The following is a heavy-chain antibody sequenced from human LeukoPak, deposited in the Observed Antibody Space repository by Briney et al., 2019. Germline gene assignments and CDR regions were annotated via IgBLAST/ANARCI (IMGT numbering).Heavy chain of an antibody. Sequence: GGSLRLSCAASGFTFTSYGMHWVRQAPGKGLEWVALITYDGYYKYYSDSVKGRFTISSDTPKNTMYLQMNRLRAEDTAVYYCARDLSPVVRASPMGYWGQGTLVTVSS. CDR2: ITYDGYYK. J-gene: IGHJ4*02. CDR1: GFTFTSYG. CDR3: ARDLSPVVRASPMGY. V-gene: IGHV3-30*03. D-gene: IGHD3-10*01.